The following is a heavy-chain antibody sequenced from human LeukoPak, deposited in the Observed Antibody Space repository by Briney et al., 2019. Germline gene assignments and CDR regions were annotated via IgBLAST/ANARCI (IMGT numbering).Heavy chain of an antibody. CDR1: GFTFSSYG. J-gene: IGHJ4*02. Sequence: GGSLRLSCAASGFTFSSYGMHWVRQAPGKGLEWVAFIRYDGSNKYYADSVKGRFTISRGNSKNTLYLQMNSLRAEDTAVYYCAKDRQLERRRTTLYFDYWGQGTLVTVSS. D-gene: IGHD1-1*01. CDR3: AKDRQLERRRTTLYFDY. V-gene: IGHV3-30*02. CDR2: IRYDGSNK.